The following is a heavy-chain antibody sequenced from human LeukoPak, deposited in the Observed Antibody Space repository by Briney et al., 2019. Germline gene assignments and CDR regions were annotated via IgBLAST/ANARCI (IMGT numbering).Heavy chain of an antibody. D-gene: IGHD6-19*01. J-gene: IGHJ4*02. CDR3: AREFSSGWPDY. CDR2: ISGNTGST. V-gene: IGHV3-23*01. CDR1: RFTLSTYA. Sequence: GGSLRLSCTASRFTLSTYAMSWVRQAPGKGLEWVSLISGNTGSTYYADSVKGRFTISRDITKNTLYLQMNSLRAEDTAVYYCAREFSSGWPDYWGQGTLVTVSS.